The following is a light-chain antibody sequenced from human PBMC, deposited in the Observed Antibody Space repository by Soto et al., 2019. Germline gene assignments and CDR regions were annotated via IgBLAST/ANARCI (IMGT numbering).Light chain of an antibody. CDR1: QSISNW. J-gene: IGKJ4*01. CDR2: KAS. CDR3: QQYNRVSLLT. V-gene: IGKV1-5*03. Sequence: DIQMTQSPSTLSASVGDRVTITCRASQSISNWLAWYQQKPGKAPKLLIYKASSLESGVPSRFSCSGSGTEFTLTISSLQPDDFATYYCQQYNRVSLLTFGGGTKVEIK.